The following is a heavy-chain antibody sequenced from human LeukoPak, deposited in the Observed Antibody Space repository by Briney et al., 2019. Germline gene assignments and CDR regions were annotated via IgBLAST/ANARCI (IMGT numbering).Heavy chain of an antibody. Sequence: SETLSLTCTVSGGSISRYYWSWIRQPAGKGLEWIGSIYHSGSTYYNPSLKSRVTISVDTSKNQFSLNLSSVTAADTAVYYCARGGGGSWYGTVDYWGQGTLVIVSS. CDR3: ARGGGGSWYGTVDY. J-gene: IGHJ4*02. CDR2: IYHSGST. CDR1: GGSISRYY. D-gene: IGHD6-13*01. V-gene: IGHV4-4*07.